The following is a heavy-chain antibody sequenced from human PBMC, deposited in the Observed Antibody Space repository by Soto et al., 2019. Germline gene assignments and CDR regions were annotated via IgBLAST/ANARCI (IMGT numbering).Heavy chain of an antibody. D-gene: IGHD3-3*01. J-gene: IGHJ6*02. CDR3: ARDPYPRGDFWSGKPLPYYYYGMDV. V-gene: IGHV1-3*01. CDR1: GYTFTSYA. CDR2: INAGNGNT. Sequence: GASVKVSCKASGYTFTSYAMHWVRQAPGQRLEWMGWINAGNGNTKYSQKFQGRVTITRDTSASTAYMELSSLRSEDTAVYYCARDPYPRGDFWSGKPLPYYYYGMDVWGQGTTVTVSS.